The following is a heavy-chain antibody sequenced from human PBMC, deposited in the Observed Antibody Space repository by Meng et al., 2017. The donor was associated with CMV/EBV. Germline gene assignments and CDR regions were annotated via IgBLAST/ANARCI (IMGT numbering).Heavy chain of an antibody. D-gene: IGHD6-13*01. Sequence: GESLKISCAASGFTFSSYGMHCVRQAPGKGLEWVAVIWYDGSNKYYADSVKGRITISRDNSKNTLYLQMNSLRAEDTAVYYCAKELSSSWPYYYGMDVRGQGTTVTVSS. CDR3: AKELSSSWPYYYGMDV. CDR2: IWYDGSNK. J-gene: IGHJ6*02. CDR1: GFTFSSYG. V-gene: IGHV3-33*06.